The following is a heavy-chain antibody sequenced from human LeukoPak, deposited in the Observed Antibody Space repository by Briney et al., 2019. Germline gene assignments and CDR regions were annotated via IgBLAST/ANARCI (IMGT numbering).Heavy chain of an antibody. CDR3: ARRPPYYYMDV. V-gene: IGHV4-61*02. CDR2: IYTRGTT. CDR1: GDSISSGSYY. Sequence: SETLSLTCTVSGDSISSGSYYWYWIRQPTGKGLEWIGRIYTRGTTNYNPSLKSRVTISVDTSKNQFSLKLSSVTAADTAVYYCARRPPYYYMDVWGKGTTVTVSS. J-gene: IGHJ6*03.